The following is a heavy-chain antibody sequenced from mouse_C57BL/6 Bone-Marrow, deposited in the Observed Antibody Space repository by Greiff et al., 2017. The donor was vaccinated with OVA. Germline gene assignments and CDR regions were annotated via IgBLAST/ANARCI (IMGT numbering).Heavy chain of an antibody. D-gene: IGHD2-1*01. J-gene: IGHJ4*01. CDR2: IDPETGGT. CDR1: GYTFTDYE. V-gene: IGHV1-15*01. CDR3: TRGYGNYYAMDY. Sequence: QVQLQQSGAELVRPGASVTLSCKASGYTFTDYEMHWVQQTPVHGLEWIGAIDPETGGTSYNQKFTGKAILTADKASSTAYMELRSLTSEDSAVHYCTRGYGNYYAMDYWGQGTAVTVSS.